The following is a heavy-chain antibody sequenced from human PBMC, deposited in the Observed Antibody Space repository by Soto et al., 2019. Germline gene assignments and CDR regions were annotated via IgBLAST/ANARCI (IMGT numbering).Heavy chain of an antibody. CDR1: GGTFSSRA. D-gene: IGHD3-16*01. J-gene: IGHJ6*02. CDR2: ITPVFGRV. V-gene: IGHV1-69*13. CDR3: ANSRGGTFLGYHGMDI. Sequence: SVKVSCKASGGTFSSRAISWVRQAPGQGLEWMGGITPVFGRVNYAEKFQDRVTITADESTGTVYMELNSLRSEDTALYYCANSRGGTFLGYHGMDIWGQGTTVTVSS.